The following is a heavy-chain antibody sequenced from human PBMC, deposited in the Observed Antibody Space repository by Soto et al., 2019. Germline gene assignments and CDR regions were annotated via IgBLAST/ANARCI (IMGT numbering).Heavy chain of an antibody. CDR2: IKSKTDGGTT. CDR3: TTDLPYYDSSGYWSSQSSQPDY. D-gene: IGHD3-22*01. Sequence: GGSLRLSCAASGFTFSNAWMNWVRQAPGKGLEWVGRIKSKTDGGTTDYAAPVKGRFTISRDDSKNTLYLQMNSLKTEDTAVYYCTTDLPYYDSSGYWSSQSSQPDYWGQGTLVTVSS. CDR1: GFTFSNAW. J-gene: IGHJ4*02. V-gene: IGHV3-15*07.